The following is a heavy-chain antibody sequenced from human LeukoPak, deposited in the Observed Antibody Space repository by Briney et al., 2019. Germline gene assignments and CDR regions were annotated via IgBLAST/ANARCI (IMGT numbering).Heavy chain of an antibody. CDR2: INPNSGGT. V-gene: IGHV1-2*02. CDR3: ARQAPQGAFDI. Sequence: ASVKVSCKASGYTLTDYYMHWVRQAPGQGLEWMGWINPNSGGTDYAQKFQGRVTMTRDTSISTAYMELSRLRSDDTAVYYCARQAPQGAFDIWAQGTMVTVSS. J-gene: IGHJ3*02. CDR1: GYTLTDYY.